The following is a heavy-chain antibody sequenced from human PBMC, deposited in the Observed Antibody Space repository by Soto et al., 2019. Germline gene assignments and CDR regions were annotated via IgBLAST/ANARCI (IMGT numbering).Heavy chain of an antibody. Sequence: ASVKVSCKASGYTFTSYYMHWVRQAPGQGLEWMGIINPSGGSTSYAQKFQGRVTMTRDTSTSTVYMELSSLRSEDTAVYYCARGDIVVVPAAMRPYGMDVWGQGTTVTVSS. D-gene: IGHD2-2*01. J-gene: IGHJ6*02. CDR2: INPSGGST. V-gene: IGHV1-46*01. CDR3: ARGDIVVVPAAMRPYGMDV. CDR1: GYTFTSYY.